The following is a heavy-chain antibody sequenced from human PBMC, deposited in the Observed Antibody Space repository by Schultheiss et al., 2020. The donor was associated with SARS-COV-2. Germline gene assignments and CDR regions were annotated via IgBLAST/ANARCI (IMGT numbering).Heavy chain of an antibody. Sequence: LSLPCTVSDGSSSSSSYYWGWIRQPPGKGLEWIGSIYYSGSTYYNPSLKSRVTISVDTSKNQFSLKLSSVTAADTAVYYCARAYCGGDCYEDWFDPWGQGTLVTVSS. J-gene: IGHJ5*02. CDR2: IYYSGST. V-gene: IGHV4-39*07. CDR3: ARAYCGGDCYEDWFDP. CDR1: DGSSSSSSYY. D-gene: IGHD2-21*02.